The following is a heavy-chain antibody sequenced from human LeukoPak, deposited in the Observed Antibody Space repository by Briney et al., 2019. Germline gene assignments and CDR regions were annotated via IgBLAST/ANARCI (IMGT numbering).Heavy chain of an antibody. CDR2: IYPGDSDT. CDR1: GYSFTSYW. CDR3: ARQSTLAYCGGDCYFPFDL. D-gene: IGHD2-21*02. J-gene: IGHJ2*01. V-gene: IGHV5-51*01. Sequence: GESLKISCKGSGYSFTSYWIGWVRQMPGKGLEWMGIIYPGDSDTRYSPSFQGQVTISADKSISTAYLQWSSLKASDTAMYYCARQSTLAYCGGDCYFPFDLWGRGTLVTVSS.